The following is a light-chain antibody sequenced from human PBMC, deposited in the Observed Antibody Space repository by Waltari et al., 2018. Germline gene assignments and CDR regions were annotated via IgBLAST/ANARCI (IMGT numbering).Light chain of an antibody. CDR1: QSVSVW. J-gene: IGKJ2*01. V-gene: IGKV1-5*03. CDR2: KAS. Sequence: IQMTQSPSTLSASIGGRVGITCRASQSVSVWLAWYQQKPGKAPKLLIYKASSLESGVPSRFSGSGSGTEFTLTISRLQPDDFATYYCHQYNTYPYTFGLGTKLEIK. CDR3: HQYNTYPYT.